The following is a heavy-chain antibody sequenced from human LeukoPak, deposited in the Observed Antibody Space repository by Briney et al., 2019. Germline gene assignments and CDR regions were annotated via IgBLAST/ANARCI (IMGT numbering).Heavy chain of an antibody. Sequence: KDGESLKISCKGSGYNFTNYWIGWVRQMPGKGLEWMGIIYPGDSDVRYSPSFQGQVTISADKSINTAYLQRSSLKASDTAIYYCARGGSHFEYWGQGTLVTVSS. CDR3: ARGGSHFEY. D-gene: IGHD3-16*01. J-gene: IGHJ4*02. CDR2: IYPGDSDV. V-gene: IGHV5-51*01. CDR1: GYNFTNYW.